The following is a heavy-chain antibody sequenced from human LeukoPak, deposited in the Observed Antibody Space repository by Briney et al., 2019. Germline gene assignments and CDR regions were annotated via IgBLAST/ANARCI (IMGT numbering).Heavy chain of an antibody. D-gene: IGHD6-13*01. CDR1: GFTFSSYA. Sequence: GRSLRLSCAASGFTFSSYAMHWVRQAPGKGLEWVAVISSDGSNKYYADSVKGRFTISRDNSKSTLYPQMNTLKPEDTALYYCARGSIAAVGPHWGQGTLVTVSS. CDR2: ISSDGSNK. CDR3: ARGSIAAVGPH. J-gene: IGHJ1*01. V-gene: IGHV3-30-3*01.